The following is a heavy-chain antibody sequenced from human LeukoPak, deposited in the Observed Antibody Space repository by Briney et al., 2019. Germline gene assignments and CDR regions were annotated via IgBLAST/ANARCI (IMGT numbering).Heavy chain of an antibody. V-gene: IGHV4-4*07. CDR3: ASQRYSSSSMDY. J-gene: IGHJ4*02. D-gene: IGHD6-6*01. CDR1: GGSISSYY. CDR2: IYTSGST. Sequence: SETLSLTCTVSGGSISSYYWSWIRQPAGKGLEWIGRIYTSGSTNYNPSLKSRVTMSVDTSNNQFSLKLSSVTAADTAVYYCASQRYSSSSMDYWGQGTLVTVSS.